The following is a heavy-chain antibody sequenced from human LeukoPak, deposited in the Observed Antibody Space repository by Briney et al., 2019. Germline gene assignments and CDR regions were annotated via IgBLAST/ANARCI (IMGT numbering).Heavy chain of an antibody. Sequence: GESLKISCNGSGYXFTSYWIPWVRQMPGKGLEWTGRIDPSDSYSDYSPSFQGHVTVSVDKSISTAYLEWSSLKASDTAMYYCARQYGSGSSISPDFDYWGQGTLVTVSS. CDR3: ARQYGSGSSISPDFDY. CDR1: GYXFTSYW. CDR2: IDPSDSYS. J-gene: IGHJ4*02. D-gene: IGHD6-19*01. V-gene: IGHV5-10-1*01.